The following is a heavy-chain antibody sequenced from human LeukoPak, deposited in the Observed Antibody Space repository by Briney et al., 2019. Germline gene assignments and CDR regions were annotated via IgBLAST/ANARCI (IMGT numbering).Heavy chain of an antibody. J-gene: IGHJ4*02. CDR1: GGTISTDY. D-gene: IGHD3-10*01. CDR2: IYTSGST. Sequence: SETLSLTCTVSGGTISTDYWTWIRQPAGKGLEWIGLIYTSGSTNYNPSLKSRVTMSLDTSKNQFSLKLTSVTAADTAVYYCASDFGYWGQGTLVTVSS. CDR3: ASDFGY. V-gene: IGHV4-4*07.